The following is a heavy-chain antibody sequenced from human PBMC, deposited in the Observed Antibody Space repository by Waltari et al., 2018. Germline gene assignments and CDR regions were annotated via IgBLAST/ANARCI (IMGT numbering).Heavy chain of an antibody. J-gene: IGHJ4*02. CDR2: INHSGSS. CDR3: ARGGRGGVRGLG. CDR1: GGSFSGYY. D-gene: IGHD3-10*01. Sequence: QVQLQQWGAGLLKPSETLSLTCAVDGGSFSGYYWSWIRQPPGKGLEWIGEINHSGSSNSNPSPRSPVTISVDTSKNQFSLKLNSVTAAATACYYCARGGRGGVRGLGWGQGTLVTVSS. V-gene: IGHV4-34*01.